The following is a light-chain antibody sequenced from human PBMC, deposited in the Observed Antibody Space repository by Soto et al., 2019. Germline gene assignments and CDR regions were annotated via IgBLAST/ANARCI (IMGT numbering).Light chain of an antibody. J-gene: IGKJ1*01. CDR1: QSVSSY. V-gene: IGKV3-11*01. CDR3: KQRSNWPLT. CDR2: DAS. Sequence: EIVLTQSPATLSLSPGERATLSCRANQSVSSYLAWFQQKPGQAPRLLMYDASTRATGIQARVSGSGSGTDFTLTISSLEPEDFAVYYCKQRSNWPLTFGQGTKVDIK.